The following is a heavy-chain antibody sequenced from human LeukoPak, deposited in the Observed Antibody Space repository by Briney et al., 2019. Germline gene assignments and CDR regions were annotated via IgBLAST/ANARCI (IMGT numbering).Heavy chain of an antibody. CDR3: ARRYCSGGSCYSGAWFDP. Sequence: SETLSLTCSVSGGSISSSSYYWGWIRQPPGKGLEWIGSISYSGSTYYNPSLKSRVTISVDTSKNQFSLKLSSVTAADTAVYYCARRYCSGGSCYSGAWFDPWGQGTLVTVSS. CDR1: GGSISSSSYY. CDR2: ISYSGST. D-gene: IGHD2-15*01. J-gene: IGHJ5*02. V-gene: IGHV4-39*01.